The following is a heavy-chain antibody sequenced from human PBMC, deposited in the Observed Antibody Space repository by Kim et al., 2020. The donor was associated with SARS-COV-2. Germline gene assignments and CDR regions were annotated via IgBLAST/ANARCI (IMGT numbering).Heavy chain of an antibody. V-gene: IGHV3-48*02. CDR3: AREVDCSGGSCYVDYYYGMDV. CDR2: ISSSSSTI. J-gene: IGHJ6*02. CDR1: GFTFSSYS. Sequence: GGSLRLSCAASGFTFSSYSMNWVRQAPGKGLEWVSYISSSSSTIYYADSVKGRFTISRDNAKNSLYLQMNSLRDEDTAVYYCAREVDCSGGSCYVDYYYGMDVWGQGSTVTVSS. D-gene: IGHD2-15*01.